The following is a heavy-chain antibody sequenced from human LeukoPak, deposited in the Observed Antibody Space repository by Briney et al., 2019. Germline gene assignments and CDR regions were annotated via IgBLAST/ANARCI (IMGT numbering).Heavy chain of an antibody. D-gene: IGHD1-26*01. CDR2: ISGDGGST. CDR3: AKRVGGTPDY. Sequence: AGGSLRLSCAASGFTFSIYAMTWLRQAPGKRLEWVSAISGDGGSTDYADSVKGRFTISRDNSKNTLYLQMNSLRAEDTALYYCAKRVGGTPDYWGLGTLVTVSS. V-gene: IGHV3-23*01. CDR1: GFTFSIYA. J-gene: IGHJ4*02.